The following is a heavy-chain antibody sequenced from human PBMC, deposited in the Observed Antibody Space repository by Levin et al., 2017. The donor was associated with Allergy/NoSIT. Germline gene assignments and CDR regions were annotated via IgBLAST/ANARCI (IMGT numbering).Heavy chain of an antibody. J-gene: IGHJ6*02. D-gene: IGHD5-24*01. CDR2: INHSGST. CDR3: ARDDRDGYNSRDYYYYGMDV. Sequence: SETLSLTCAVYGGSFSGYYWSWIRQPPGKGLEWIGEINHSGSTNYNPSLKSRVTISVDTSKNQFSLKLSSVTAADTAVYYCARDDRDGYNSRDYYYYGMDVWGQGTTVTVSS. CDR1: GGSFSGYY. V-gene: IGHV4-34*01.